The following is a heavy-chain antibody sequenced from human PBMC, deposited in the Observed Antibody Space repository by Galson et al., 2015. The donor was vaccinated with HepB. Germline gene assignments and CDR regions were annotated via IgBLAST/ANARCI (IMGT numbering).Heavy chain of an antibody. D-gene: IGHD3-3*01. CDR1: GFTFSSYA. CDR2: ISGSGGST. J-gene: IGHJ4*02. V-gene: IGHV3-23*01. CDR3: AKRGNDFWSGYSTFDY. Sequence: SLRLSCAASGFTFSSYAMSWVRQAPGKGLEWVSTISGSGGSTYYADSVKGRFTISRDNSKNTLYLQMNSLRAEDTAVYYCAKRGNDFWSGYSTFDYWGQGTLVTVSS.